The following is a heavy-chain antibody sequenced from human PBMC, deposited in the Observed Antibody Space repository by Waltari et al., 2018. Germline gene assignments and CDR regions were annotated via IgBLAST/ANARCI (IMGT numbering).Heavy chain of an antibody. CDR2: IYSSVNA. CDR3: ACGFGNDGVYLAY. Sequence: EVRLVETGGGLVQPGGSLRLSCAASDFSVRTNYMTWVRQAPGKGLGCVSIIYSSVNAYYAGSVKGRFTISRDNSMNTLFLQMNSLRAEDTAVYYCACGFGNDGVYLAYWGQGALVTVSS. V-gene: IGHV3-53*02. CDR1: DFSVRTNY. J-gene: IGHJ4*02. D-gene: IGHD2-8*02.